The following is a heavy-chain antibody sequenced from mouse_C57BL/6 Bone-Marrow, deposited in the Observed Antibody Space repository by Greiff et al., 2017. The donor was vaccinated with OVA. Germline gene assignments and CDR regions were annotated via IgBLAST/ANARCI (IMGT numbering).Heavy chain of an antibody. J-gene: IGHJ2*01. CDR2: FDPSDSYP. Sequence: QVQLQQPGAELVMPGASVKLSCKASGYTFTSYWLHWVKQRPGQGLEWIGEFDPSDSYPNYNQKIKGKSTLTVAKSYSTTYMQLSCLTSEDSAVYYCAREGSGYVGYWGQGTTLTVSS. V-gene: IGHV1-69*01. CDR3: AREGSGYVGY. D-gene: IGHD3-2*02. CDR1: GYTFTSYW.